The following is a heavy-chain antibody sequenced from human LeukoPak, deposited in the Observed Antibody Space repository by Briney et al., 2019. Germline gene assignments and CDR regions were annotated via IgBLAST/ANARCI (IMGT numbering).Heavy chain of an antibody. V-gene: IGHV6-1*01. CDR3: ARQAYRRFDP. CDR1: GDSVSSNSVA. CDR2: TYYTSKWNN. Sequence: SHTLSLTCAISGDSVSSNSVAWNWFRQSPSRGLEWLGRTYYTSKWNNDYAVSVQSRIAVNPDTSKNHFSLHLNSVTPEDTAVYYCARQAYRRFDPWGQGTLVTVSS. J-gene: IGHJ5*02.